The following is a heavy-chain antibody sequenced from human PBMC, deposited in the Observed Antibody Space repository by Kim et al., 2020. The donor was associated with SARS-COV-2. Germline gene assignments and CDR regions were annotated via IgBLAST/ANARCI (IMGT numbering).Heavy chain of an antibody. J-gene: IGHJ4*02. D-gene: IGHD3-10*01. CDR1: GFSVSNYW. CDR2: TSPDGRET. Sequence: GGSLRLSCEGSGFSVSNYWMTWVRQGPGKGLEWVGNTSPDGRETYYMDSVKGRFTISRDNAKNFLVLQMNSLRDEDTAIYYCLGGPSADHWGAGTLVT. CDR3: LGGPSADH. V-gene: IGHV3-7*03.